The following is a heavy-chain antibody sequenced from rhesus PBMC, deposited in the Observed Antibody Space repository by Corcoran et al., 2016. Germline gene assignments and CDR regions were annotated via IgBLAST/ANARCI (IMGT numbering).Heavy chain of an antibody. J-gene: IGHJ5-1*01. Sequence: QVKLQQWGEGLVKPSETLSLTCAADGGAISDQYWRWPRQPPGKGLEWIGNIDGYTTSTNYNPSLKNRVTISKDPSKNQFSLKLSSVTAADTAVYYCARDTVGTTKDRFDVWGPGVLVTVSS. CDR2: IDGYTTST. CDR1: GGAISDQY. V-gene: IGHV4-73*01. CDR3: ARDTVGTTKDRFDV. D-gene: IGHD1-44*01.